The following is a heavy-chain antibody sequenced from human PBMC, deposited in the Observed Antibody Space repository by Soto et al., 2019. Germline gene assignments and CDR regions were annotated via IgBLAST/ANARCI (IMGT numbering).Heavy chain of an antibody. Sequence: SETLSLTCAVSGGSISSGGYSWSWIRQPPGKGLEWIGYIYHSGSTYYNPSLKSRVTISVDRSKNQFSLKLSSVTAADTAVYYCARDSYYDSGNFDYWGQGTLVTVSS. D-gene: IGHD3-22*01. CDR1: GGSISSGGYS. V-gene: IGHV4-30-2*01. J-gene: IGHJ4*02. CDR2: IYHSGST. CDR3: ARDSYYDSGNFDY.